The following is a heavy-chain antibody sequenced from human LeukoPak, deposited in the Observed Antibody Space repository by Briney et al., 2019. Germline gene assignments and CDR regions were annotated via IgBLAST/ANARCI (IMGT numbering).Heavy chain of an antibody. CDR2: ISGSGGST. D-gene: IGHD2-2*01. J-gene: IGHJ3*02. CDR3: AKIPYCSSTSCSKDDAFDI. V-gene: IGHV3-23*01. Sequence: RPGGSLRLSCAASGFTFSSYAMSWVRQAPGKGLEWVSAISGSGGSTYYADSVKGRFTISRDNSKNTLYLQMNSLRAEDTAVYYCAKIPYCSSTSCSKDDAFDIWGQGTMVTVSS. CDR1: GFTFSSYA.